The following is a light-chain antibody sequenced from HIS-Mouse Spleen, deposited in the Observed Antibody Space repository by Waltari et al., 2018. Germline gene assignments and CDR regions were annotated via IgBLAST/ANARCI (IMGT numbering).Light chain of an antibody. CDR2: EVS. Sequence: QSALTQPASVSGSPGQSITISCTGTNSDVGGYNYVSWYQQHPGKAPKLMIYEVSNRASGVSIRFSGSKSGNTASLTISGLQAEDEADYYCSSYTSSSTRVFGGGTKLTVL. V-gene: IGLV2-14*01. J-gene: IGLJ3*02. CDR1: NSDVGGYNY. CDR3: SSYTSSSTRV.